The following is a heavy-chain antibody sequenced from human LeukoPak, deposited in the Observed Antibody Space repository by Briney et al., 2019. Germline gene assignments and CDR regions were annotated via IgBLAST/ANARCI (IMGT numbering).Heavy chain of an antibody. V-gene: IGHV3-11*01. D-gene: IGHD6-6*01. CDR2: ISSSGSTI. Sequence: GGSLRLSCAASGFTFSDYYMTWIRQAPGKGLEWVSYISSSGSTIYYADSVKGRITISRDNAKNSLYLQTNSLRAEDTAVYYCARGAARPGFVDYWGQGTLVTVSS. CDR1: GFTFSDYY. CDR3: ARGAARPGFVDY. J-gene: IGHJ4*02.